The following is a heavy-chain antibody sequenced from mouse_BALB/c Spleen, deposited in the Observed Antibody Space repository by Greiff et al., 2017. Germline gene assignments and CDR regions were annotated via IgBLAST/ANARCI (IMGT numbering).Heavy chain of an antibody. J-gene: IGHJ2*01. CDR1: GFTFSDYY. V-gene: IGHV5-4*02. CDR2: ISDGGSYT. D-gene: IGHD2-1*01. CDR3: ARVGNGGYFDY. Sequence: EVKVVESGGGLVKPGGSLKLSCAASGFTFSDYYMYWVRQTPEKRLEWVATISDGGSYTYYPDSVKGRFTISRDNAKNNLYLQMSSLKSEDTAMYYCARVGNGGYFDYWGQGTTLTVSS.